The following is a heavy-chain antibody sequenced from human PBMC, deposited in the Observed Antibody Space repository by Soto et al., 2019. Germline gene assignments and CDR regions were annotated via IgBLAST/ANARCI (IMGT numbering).Heavy chain of an antibody. CDR3: AKDGRIGAAAANWFDP. V-gene: IGHV3-23*01. CDR2: ISGSGGST. CDR1: GFTFSSYA. D-gene: IGHD6-13*01. J-gene: IGHJ5*02. Sequence: GGSLRLSCAASGFTFSSYAMSWVRQAPGKGLEWVSAISGSGGSTYYADSVKGRFTISRDNSKNTLYLQMNSLRAEDTAVYYCAKDGRIGAAAANWFDPWGQGTLVTVSS.